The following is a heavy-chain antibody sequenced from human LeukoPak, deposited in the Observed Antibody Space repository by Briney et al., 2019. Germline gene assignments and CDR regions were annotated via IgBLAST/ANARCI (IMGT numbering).Heavy chain of an antibody. CDR3: ARLSVCPIPSRPTSTMHLDY. V-gene: IGHV4-59*12. CDR1: GGSITSYY. J-gene: IGHJ4*02. CDR2: ISYSGST. Sequence: SETLSLTCIVSGGSITSYYWSWVRQPPGKGLEWIGYISYSGSTNYNPSLKSPVTISVDTSKRLFSLNLSSVTAADTAVYYCARLSVCPIPSRPTSTMHLDYWGQGILVIVSS. D-gene: IGHD5/OR15-5a*01.